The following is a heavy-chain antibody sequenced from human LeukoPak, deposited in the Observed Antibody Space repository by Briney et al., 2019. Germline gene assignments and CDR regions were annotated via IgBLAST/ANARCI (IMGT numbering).Heavy chain of an antibody. CDR1: GYTFTSYG. V-gene: IGHV1-18*01. J-gene: IGHJ4*02. D-gene: IGHD1-20*01. CDR3: ARVGLREYNWNDGEDY. Sequence: SSVNVSCKASGYTFTSYGISWVRQAPGQGLDWMGWISAYNGNTNYAQTLQGRVTMTTDTSTSTAYMELRSLRSVDTAVYYCARVGLREYNWNDGEDYWGQGTLVTVSS. CDR2: ISAYNGNT.